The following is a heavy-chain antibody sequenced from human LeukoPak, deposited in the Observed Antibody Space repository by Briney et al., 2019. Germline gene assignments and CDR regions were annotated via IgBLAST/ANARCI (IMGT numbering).Heavy chain of an antibody. Sequence: ASVKVSCKASGYTFTSYGNSWVRQDPGQGLEWMGWISAYNGNTNYAQKLQGRVTMTTDTSTSTAYMELRSLRSDDTAVYYCARDLTPHITGTWLDAFDIWGQGTMVTVSS. CDR1: GYTFTSYG. V-gene: IGHV1-18*01. CDR2: ISAYNGNT. D-gene: IGHD1-7*01. CDR3: ARDLTPHITGTWLDAFDI. J-gene: IGHJ3*02.